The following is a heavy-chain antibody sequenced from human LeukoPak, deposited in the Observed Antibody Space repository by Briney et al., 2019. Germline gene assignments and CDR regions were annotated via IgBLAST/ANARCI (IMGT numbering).Heavy chain of an antibody. J-gene: IGHJ4*02. CDR1: GGSISSGSYY. CDR3: ARDRYGSGSEVDY. V-gene: IGHV4-61*02. CDR2: IYTSGST. Sequence: SETLSLTCTVSGGSISSGSYYWSWIRQPAGKGLEWIGRIYTSGSTNYNPSLKSRVTISVDTSKNQFSLKLSSVTAADTAVYYCARDRYGSGSEVDYWGQGTLVTVSS. D-gene: IGHD3-10*01.